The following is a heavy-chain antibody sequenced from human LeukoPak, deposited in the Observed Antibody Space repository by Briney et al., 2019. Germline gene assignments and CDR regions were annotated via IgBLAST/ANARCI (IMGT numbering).Heavy chain of an antibody. CDR1: GYTFTSYY. J-gene: IGHJ4*02. Sequence: GASVKVSCKASGYTFTSYYMHWVRQAPGQGLEWMGIINPSGGSTSYAQKFQGRVTMTRDMSTSTVYMELSSLRSEDTAVYYCARRHYDSSGYYYYFDYWGQGTLVTVSS. CDR3: ARRHYDSSGYYYYFDY. D-gene: IGHD3-22*01. CDR2: INPSGGST. V-gene: IGHV1-46*01.